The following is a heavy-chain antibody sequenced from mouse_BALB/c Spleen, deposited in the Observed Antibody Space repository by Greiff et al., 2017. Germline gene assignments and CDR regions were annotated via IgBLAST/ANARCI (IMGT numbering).Heavy chain of an antibody. V-gene: IGHV3-5*02. D-gene: IGHD2-2*01. J-gene: IGHJ4*01. CDR3: ARGGYGAMDY. CDR2: IYYSGTI. Sequence: EVKVVESGPGLVKPSQTVSLTCTVTGISITTGNYRWSWIRQFPGNKLEWIGYIYYSGTITYNPSLTSRTTITRDTSKNQFFLEMNSLTAEDTATYYCARGGYGAMDYWGQGTSVTVSS. CDR1: GISITTGNYR.